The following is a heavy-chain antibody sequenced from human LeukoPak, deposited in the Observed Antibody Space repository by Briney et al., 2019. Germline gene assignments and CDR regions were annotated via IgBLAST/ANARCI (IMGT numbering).Heavy chain of an antibody. Sequence: SETLSLTCTASGGSISSYYWSWIRQPAGKGLEWIGRIYTSGSTNYNPSLKSRVTMSVDTSKNQFSLKLSSVTAADTAVYYCARGEYSSGWFPPDYWGQGTLVTVSS. J-gene: IGHJ4*02. CDR1: GGSISSYY. V-gene: IGHV4-4*07. CDR2: IYTSGST. D-gene: IGHD6-19*01. CDR3: ARGEYSSGWFPPDY.